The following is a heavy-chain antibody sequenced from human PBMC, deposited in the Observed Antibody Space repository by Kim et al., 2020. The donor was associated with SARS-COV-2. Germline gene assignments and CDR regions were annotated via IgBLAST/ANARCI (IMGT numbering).Heavy chain of an antibody. J-gene: IGHJ5*02. V-gene: IGHV3-11*06. CDR1: GFTFSDYY. CDR2: ISSSSSYT. CDR3: ARERGGADYDFWSGYHRTLPLFDP. D-gene: IGHD3-3*01. Sequence: GGSLRLSCAASGFTFSDYYMSWIRQAPGKGLEWVSYISSSSSYTNYADSVKGRFTISRDNAKNSLYLQMNSLRAEDTAVYYCARERGGADYDFWSGYHRTLPLFDPWGQGTLVTVSS.